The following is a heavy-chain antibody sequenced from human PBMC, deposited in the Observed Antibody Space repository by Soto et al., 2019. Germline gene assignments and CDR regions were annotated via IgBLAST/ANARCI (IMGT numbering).Heavy chain of an antibody. D-gene: IGHD2-15*01. CDR2: IYYSGST. CDR1: GGSISSGGYY. J-gene: IGHJ1*01. Sequence: SETLSLTCTVSGGSISSGGYYWSWIRQHPGKGLEWIGYIYYSGSTYYNPSLKSRVTISVDTSKNQFSLKLSSVTAADTAVYYCARVGGCSGGSCYYSFQHWGQGTLVTVSS. CDR3: ARVGGCSGGSCYYSFQH. V-gene: IGHV4-31*03.